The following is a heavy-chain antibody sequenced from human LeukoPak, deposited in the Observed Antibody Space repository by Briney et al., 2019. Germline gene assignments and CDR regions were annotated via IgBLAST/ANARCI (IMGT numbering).Heavy chain of an antibody. V-gene: IGHV6-1*01. Sequence: SQTLSLTCALSGDSVSSNNAVWHWIRQSPSRGLEWLGRTYYKSKWSSNYAVSVKSRITITPDTSKNRFSLQLNSVTPDDTAVYYCSRSPDTALVNWGQGTLVTVSS. CDR3: SRSPDTALVN. J-gene: IGHJ1*01. D-gene: IGHD5-18*01. CDR1: GDSVSSNNAV. CDR2: TYYKSKWSS.